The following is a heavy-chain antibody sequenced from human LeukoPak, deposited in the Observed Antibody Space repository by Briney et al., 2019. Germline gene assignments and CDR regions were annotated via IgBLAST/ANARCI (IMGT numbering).Heavy chain of an antibody. V-gene: IGHV6-1*01. D-gene: IGHD3-10*01. J-gene: IGHJ3*02. Sequence: SQTLSLTCAISGDSVSSNSAAWNWIRQSPSRGLEWLGRTCYRSKWYNDYAVSVKSRITINPDTSKNQFSLQLNSVTPEDTAVYYCARADFYYGSGSYFQRGAFDIWGQGTMVTVSS. CDR2: TCYRSKWYN. CDR3: ARADFYYGSGSYFQRGAFDI. CDR1: GDSVSSNSAA.